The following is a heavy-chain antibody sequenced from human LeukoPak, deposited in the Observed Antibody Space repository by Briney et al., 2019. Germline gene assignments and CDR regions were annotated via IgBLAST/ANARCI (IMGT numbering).Heavy chain of an antibody. D-gene: IGHD2-2*01. CDR1: GGSFSGYY. CDR2: INHSGST. CDR3: EREIGYCSSTGCFNWFDP. J-gene: IGHJ5*02. Sequence: PSETLSLTCAVYGGSFSGYYRSWIRQPPGKGLEWIGEINHSGSTNYNPSLKSRFTISVDTSKTQSSLKLSSVTAADTAVYYCEREIGYCSSTGCFNWFDPWGQGTLVTVSS. V-gene: IGHV4-34*01.